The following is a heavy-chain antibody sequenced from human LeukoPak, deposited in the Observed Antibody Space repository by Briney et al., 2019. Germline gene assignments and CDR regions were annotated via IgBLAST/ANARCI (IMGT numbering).Heavy chain of an antibody. J-gene: IGHJ4*02. V-gene: IGHV1-8*01. D-gene: IGHD2-21*02. Sequence: GASVKVSCKASGYSFTTYDINWVRQATGQGLEGRGWMDPNSGNTGYAPKFQGRVTMTRNKSIRTAYMDLSSVRCVAPAGYYCAGEFGVVTPPHADGYWGEGTVLTVSS. CDR1: GYSFTTYD. CDR3: AGEFGVVTPPHADGY. CDR2: MDPNSGNT.